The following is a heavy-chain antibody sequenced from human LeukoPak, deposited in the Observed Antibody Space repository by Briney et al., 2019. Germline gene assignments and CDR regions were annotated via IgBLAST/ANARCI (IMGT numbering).Heavy chain of an antibody. V-gene: IGHV4-34*01. CDR2: INHSGST. CDR3: ARGVRKGGSSYYYDSSGSKPHNWFGP. D-gene: IGHD3-22*01. CDR1: GGSFSGYY. Sequence: SETLSLTCAVYGGSFSGYYWSWIRQPPGKGLEWIGEINHSGSTNYNPSLKSRVTISVDTSKNQFSLKLSSVTAADTAVYYCARGVRKGGSSYYYDSSGSKPHNWFGPWGQGTLVTVSS. J-gene: IGHJ5*02.